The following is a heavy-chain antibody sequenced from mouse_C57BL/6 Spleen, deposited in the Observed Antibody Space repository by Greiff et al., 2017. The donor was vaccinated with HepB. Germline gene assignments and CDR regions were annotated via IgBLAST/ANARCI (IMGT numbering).Heavy chain of an antibody. CDR3: AREGITTVVASDY. V-gene: IGHV1-55*01. CDR1: GYTFTSYW. CDR2: IYPGSGST. Sequence: QVQLQQPGAELVKPGASVKMSCKASGYTFTSYWITWVKQRPGQGLEWIGDIYPGSGSTNYNEKFKSKATLTVDTSSSTAYMQLSSLTSEDSAVYYCAREGITTVVASDYWGQGTTLTVSS. D-gene: IGHD1-1*01. J-gene: IGHJ2*01.